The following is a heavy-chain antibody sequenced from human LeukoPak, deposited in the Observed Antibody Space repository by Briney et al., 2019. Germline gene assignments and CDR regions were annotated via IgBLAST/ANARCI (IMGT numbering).Heavy chain of an antibody. J-gene: IGHJ3*02. V-gene: IGHV3-7*01. CDR3: ARDIGIAATDAFDI. D-gene: IGHD6-25*01. Sequence: PGRSLRLSCAASGFTFSSYWMSWVRQAPGKGLEWVANIKQDGSEKYYVDSVKGRFTISRDNAKNSLYLQMNSLRAEDTAVYYCARDIGIAATDAFDIWGQGTMVTVSS. CDR2: IKQDGSEK. CDR1: GFTFSSYW.